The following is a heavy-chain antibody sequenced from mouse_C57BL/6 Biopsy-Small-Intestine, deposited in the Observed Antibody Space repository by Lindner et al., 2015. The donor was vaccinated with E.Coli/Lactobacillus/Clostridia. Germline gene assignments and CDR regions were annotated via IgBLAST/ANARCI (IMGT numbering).Heavy chain of an antibody. CDR1: GYTFTDYY. J-gene: IGHJ2*01. D-gene: IGHD4-1*01. CDR2: IYPGSGNI. V-gene: IGHV1-84*01. CDR3: VRDAGTYFDY. Sequence: VQLQESGPELVKPGASVKISCKASGYTFTDYYITWVKQRPGQGLEWIGWIYPGSGNIKYNEKFRDKATLTVDTSSSTAYMQLISLTSEDSAVYYCVRDAGTYFDYWGQGTTLTVSS.